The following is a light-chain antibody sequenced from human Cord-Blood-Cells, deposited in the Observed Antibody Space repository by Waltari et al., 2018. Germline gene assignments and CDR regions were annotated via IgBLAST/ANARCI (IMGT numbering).Light chain of an antibody. CDR2: AAS. CDR1: QGISNY. CDR3: QKYNSAPRT. J-gene: IGKJ1*01. Sequence: DIQMTQSPYSLSASVGDRVTITCRARQGISNYLDWYQQKPGKVPKLLIYAASTLQSGVPSRFSGSGSGTDFTLTISSLQPEDVATYYCQKYNSAPRTFGQGTKVEIK. V-gene: IGKV1-27*01.